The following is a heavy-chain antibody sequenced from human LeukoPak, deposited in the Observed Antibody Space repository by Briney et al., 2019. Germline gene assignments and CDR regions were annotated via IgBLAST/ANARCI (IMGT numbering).Heavy chain of an antibody. D-gene: IGHD3-10*01. Sequence: GGSLRLSCAASGFTFSSYGMHWVRQAPGKGLEWVAVISYDGSNKYYADSVKGRFTISRDNSKNTLYLQMNSLRAEDTAVYYCAKLYYYGSGTTPPLYQFDYWGQGTLVTVSS. CDR2: ISYDGSNK. J-gene: IGHJ4*02. V-gene: IGHV3-30*18. CDR1: GFTFSSYG. CDR3: AKLYYYGSGTTPPLYQFDY.